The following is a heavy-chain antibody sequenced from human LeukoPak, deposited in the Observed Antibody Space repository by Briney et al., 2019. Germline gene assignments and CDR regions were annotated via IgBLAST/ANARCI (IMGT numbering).Heavy chain of an antibody. V-gene: IGHV1-24*01. J-gene: IGHJ3*02. Sequence: ASVKVSCKVPGYTLTELSMHWVRQAPGKGLEWMGGFDPEDGETIYAQKFQGRVTMTEDTSTDTAYMELSSLRSEDTAVYYCATATYYYDSSAAFDIWGQGTMVTVSS. CDR1: GYTLTELS. CDR3: ATATYYYDSSAAFDI. D-gene: IGHD3-22*01. CDR2: FDPEDGET.